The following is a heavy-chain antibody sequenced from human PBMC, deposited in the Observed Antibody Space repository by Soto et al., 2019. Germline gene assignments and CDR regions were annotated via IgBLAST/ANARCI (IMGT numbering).Heavy chain of an antibody. V-gene: IGHV4-34*01. CDR2: INHSGTI. J-gene: IGHJ6*02. CDR3: ARADRTLVTSYSLDV. CDR1: GWSFSGYY. D-gene: IGHD2-21*02. Sequence: SETLSLTCAVYGWSFSGYYWTWIRQPPGKGLEWIGEINHSGTINFNPSLKSRLTISLDTSKKHFSLKLSSVTDADTAAYYCARADRTLVTSYSLDVWGQGTTVTVSS.